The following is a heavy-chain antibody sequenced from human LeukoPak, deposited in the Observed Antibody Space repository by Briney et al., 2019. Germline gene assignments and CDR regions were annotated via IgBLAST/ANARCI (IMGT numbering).Heavy chain of an antibody. V-gene: IGHV5-51*01. CDR3: ARSSSWHREFDY. D-gene: IGHD6-13*01. CDR2: IYPGDSDT. Sequence: MGIIYPGDSDTRYSPSFQGQVTISADKSISTAYLQWSSLEASDTAMYYCARSSSWHREFDYWGQGSLVTVSS. J-gene: IGHJ4*02.